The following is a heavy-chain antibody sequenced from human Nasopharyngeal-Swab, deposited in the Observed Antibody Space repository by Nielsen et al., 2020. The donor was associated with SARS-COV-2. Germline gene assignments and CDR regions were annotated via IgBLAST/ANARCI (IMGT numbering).Heavy chain of an antibody. J-gene: IGHJ4*02. D-gene: IGHD6-19*01. CDR2: INPSGGST. CDR1: GYTFTSDY. Sequence: ASVKVSCKASGYTFTSDYMHWVRQAPGQGLEWMGIINPSGGSTSYAQKFQGRVTMTRDTSTSTVYMELSSLRSEDTAVYYCARDRRYSSGWYWGYFDYWGQGTLVTVSS. V-gene: IGHV1-46*01. CDR3: ARDRRYSSGWYWGYFDY.